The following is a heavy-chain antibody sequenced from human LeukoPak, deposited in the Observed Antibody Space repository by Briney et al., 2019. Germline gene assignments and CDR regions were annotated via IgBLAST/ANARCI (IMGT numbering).Heavy chain of an antibody. J-gene: IGHJ5*02. D-gene: IGHD3-10*01. CDR1: RGTFSNYA. CDR2: IIPIFGTA. V-gene: IGHV1-69*06. Sequence: SVKVSCKASRGTFSNYAISWVRQAPGQGLEWMGGIIPIFGTANFAQKFQGRVTITADKSTSTAYMELSSLRSEDTAVYYCARSEYYYGSGSKRHKGGWFDPWGQGTLVTVSS. CDR3: ARSEYYYGSGSKRHKGGWFDP.